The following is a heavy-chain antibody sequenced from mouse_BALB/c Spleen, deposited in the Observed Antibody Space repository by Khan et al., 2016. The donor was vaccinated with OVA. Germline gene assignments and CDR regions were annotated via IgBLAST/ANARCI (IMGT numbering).Heavy chain of an antibody. CDR2: ISSDSTYT. J-gene: IGHJ1*01. V-gene: IGHV5-6-4*01. CDR1: GFSFTSYT. CDR3: TRAGNYAHSYFAV. D-gene: IGHD2-1*01. Sequence: EVELVESGGGLVRPGGSLKLSCAASGFSFTSYTMSWVRQTPEKRLEWVATISSDSTYTYYPASVKGRFTISRDNTKNTLYLKMSSLNSEDTAMYYCTRAGNYAHSYFAVWGAGTTVTVSS.